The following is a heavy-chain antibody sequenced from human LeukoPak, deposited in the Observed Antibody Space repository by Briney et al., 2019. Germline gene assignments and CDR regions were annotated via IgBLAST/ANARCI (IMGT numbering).Heavy chain of an antibody. CDR1: GFTFSSYW. CDR2: ISWNSGSI. CDR3: AKDITLDYYDSSGYFDY. V-gene: IGHV3-9*03. Sequence: GGSLRLSCAASGFTFSSYWMSWVRQAPGKGLEWVSGISWNSGSIGYADSVKGRFTISRDNAKNSLYLQMNSLRAEDMALYYCAKDITLDYYDSSGYFDYWGQGTLVTVSS. D-gene: IGHD3-22*01. J-gene: IGHJ4*02.